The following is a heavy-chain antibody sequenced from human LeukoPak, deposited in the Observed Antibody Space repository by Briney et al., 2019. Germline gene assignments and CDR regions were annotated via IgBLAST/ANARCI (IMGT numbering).Heavy chain of an antibody. J-gene: IGHJ6*02. V-gene: IGHV7-4-1*02. CDR1: GYTFTSYA. CDR3: ARALIVVVPAAPPEVYYYGMDV. CDR2: INTNTGNP. D-gene: IGHD2-2*01. Sequence: VSVKVSCKASGYTFTSYAMNWVRQAPWQGLEWMGWINTNTGNPTYAQGFTGRFVFSLDTSVSTAYLQISSLKAEDTAVYYCARALIVVVPAAPPEVYYYGMDVWGQGTTVTVSS.